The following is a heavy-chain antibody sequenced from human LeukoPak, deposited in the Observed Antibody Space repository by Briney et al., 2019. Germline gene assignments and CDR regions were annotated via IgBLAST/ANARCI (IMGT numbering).Heavy chain of an antibody. D-gene: IGHD3-22*01. CDR2: MSGAGDIA. Sequence: PGGSPRLSCAASGFTFSRSSLSWVRQAPGQGLEWVSSMSGAGDIAHYAESVRGRFTISRDNSRNTLYLQMNSLRADDTAVYYCAKLKSALIVVGAWGQGIRVAVSS. V-gene: IGHV3-23*01. J-gene: IGHJ5*02. CDR3: AKLKSALIVVGA. CDR1: GFTFSRSS.